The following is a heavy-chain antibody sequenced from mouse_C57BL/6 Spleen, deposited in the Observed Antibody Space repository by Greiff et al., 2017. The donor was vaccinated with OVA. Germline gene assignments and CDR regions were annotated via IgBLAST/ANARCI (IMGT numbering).Heavy chain of an antibody. CDR2: ISSGSSTI. D-gene: IGHD4-1*01. CDR3: ARELGRGGYFDV. Sequence: EVNVVESGGGLVKPGGSLKLSCAASGFTFSDYGMHWARQAPEKGLEWVAYISSGSSTIYYADTVKGRFTISRDNAKNTLFLQMTSLRSEDTAMYYCARELGRGGYFDVWGTGTTVTVSS. V-gene: IGHV5-17*01. CDR1: GFTFSDYG. J-gene: IGHJ1*03.